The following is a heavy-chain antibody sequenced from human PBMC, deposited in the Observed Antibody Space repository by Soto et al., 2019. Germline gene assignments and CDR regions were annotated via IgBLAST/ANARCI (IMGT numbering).Heavy chain of an antibody. V-gene: IGHV4-61*01. CDR2: FHYGGRT. CDR1: GGSVTRTSFY. J-gene: IGHJ5*02. Sequence: PSETLSLTCTVSGGSVTRTSFYWSWIRQTPGKGLEGFGYFHYGGRTNYNPSLKRRCNLSIDRAKKQFSLRLSAMTAGYKALDFLGRRRAITYAYDLWGQGTLVTVSS. D-gene: IGHD3-16*01. CDR3: GRRRAITYAYDL.